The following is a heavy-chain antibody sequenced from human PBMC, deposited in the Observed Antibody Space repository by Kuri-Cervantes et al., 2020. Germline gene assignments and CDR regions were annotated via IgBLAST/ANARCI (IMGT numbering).Heavy chain of an antibody. CDR2: ISSSGDTI. CDR3: ARDLYSYGPWGYYGMDV. D-gene: IGHD5-18*01. CDR1: GFTFSSYE. J-gene: IGHJ6*02. Sequence: GGSLRLSCAASGFTFSSYEVNWVRQSPGKGLEWVSYISSSGDTIYYADSVRGRFSISRDNAKNSLSLQMNSLRAEDTAVYYCARDLYSYGPWGYYGMDVWGQGTTVTVSS. V-gene: IGHV3-48*03.